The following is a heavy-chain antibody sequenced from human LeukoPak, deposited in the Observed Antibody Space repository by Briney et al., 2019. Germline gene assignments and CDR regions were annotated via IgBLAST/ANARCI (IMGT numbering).Heavy chain of an antibody. CDR3: ARAPTMVRGVSFDY. CDR1: GGSISSYY. D-gene: IGHD3-10*01. CDR2: TYYSGST. V-gene: IGHV4-59*01. J-gene: IGHJ4*02. Sequence: PSETLSLTCTVSGGSISSYYWSWIRQPPGKGLEWIGYTYYSGSTNYNPSLKSRVTISVDTSKNQFSLKLSSVTAADTAVYYCARAPTMVRGVSFDYWGQGTLVTVSS.